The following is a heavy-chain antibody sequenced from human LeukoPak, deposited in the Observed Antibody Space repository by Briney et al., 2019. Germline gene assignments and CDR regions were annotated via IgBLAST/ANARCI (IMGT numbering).Heavy chain of an antibody. V-gene: IGHV4-39*07. Sequence: SETLSLTCTVSGGSISSSSYYWGWIHQPPGKGLEWIGSIYYSGSTYYNPSLKSRVTISVDTSKNQFSLKLSSMTAADTAVYYCARVGITGTTYYFDYWGQGTLVTVSS. J-gene: IGHJ4*02. D-gene: IGHD1-20*01. CDR2: IYYSGST. CDR1: GGSISSSSYY. CDR3: ARVGITGTTYYFDY.